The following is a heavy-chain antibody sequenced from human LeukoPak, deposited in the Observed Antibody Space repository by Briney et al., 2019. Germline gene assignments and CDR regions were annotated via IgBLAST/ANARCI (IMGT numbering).Heavy chain of an antibody. V-gene: IGHV3-21*01. J-gene: IGHJ4*02. CDR1: GFTFSSYS. CDR2: ISSSSSYI. CDR3: ARVALYSSSPLGY. Sequence: GGSLRLSCAASGFTFSSYSMNWVRQAPRKGLEWVSSISSSSSYIYYADSVKGRFTISRDNAKNSLYLQMNSLRAEDTAVYYCARVALYSSSPLGYWGQGTLVTVSS. D-gene: IGHD6-13*01.